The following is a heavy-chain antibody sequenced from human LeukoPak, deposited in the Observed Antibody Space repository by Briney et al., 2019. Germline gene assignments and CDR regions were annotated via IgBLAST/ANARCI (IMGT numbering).Heavy chain of an antibody. CDR1: EFTFSSYS. D-gene: IGHD3-10*02. CDR2: ISSICEFI. V-gene: IGHV3-21*05. CDR3: AELGITMIGGV. J-gene: IGHJ6*04. Sequence: GGTLRLSCAASEFTFSSYSKNWVRKPPAKGLGWGSYISSICEFIYYADSPRERLTISRDNARNSLDLQRHSLRDEDTAVYYCAELGITMIGGVWGKGTTVTISS.